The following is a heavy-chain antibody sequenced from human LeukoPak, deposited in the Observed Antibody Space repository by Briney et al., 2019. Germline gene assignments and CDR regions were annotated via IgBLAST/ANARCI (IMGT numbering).Heavy chain of an antibody. CDR3: ARGYSYGLPFDY. Sequence: SETLSLTCTVSGGSISSYYWSWIWQPPGKGLEWIGYIYYSGSTNYNPSLKSRVTISVDTSKNQFSLKLSSVTAADTAVYYCARGYSYGLPFDYWGQGTLVTVSS. V-gene: IGHV4-59*01. CDR1: GGSISSYY. D-gene: IGHD5-18*01. J-gene: IGHJ4*02. CDR2: IYYSGST.